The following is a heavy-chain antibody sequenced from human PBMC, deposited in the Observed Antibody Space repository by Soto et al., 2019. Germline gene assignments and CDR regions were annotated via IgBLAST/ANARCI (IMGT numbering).Heavy chain of an antibody. Sequence: WGSLRLSCAASGFTVSSNYMSWVRQAPGKGLEWVSVIYSGGSTYYADSVKGRFTISRDNSKNTLYLQMNSLRAEDTAVYYCARDKYSSSPPRYNYYYYMDVWGKGTTVTVSS. CDR1: GFTVSSNY. V-gene: IGHV3-66*01. D-gene: IGHD6-6*01. J-gene: IGHJ6*03. CDR2: IYSGGST. CDR3: ARDKYSSSPPRYNYYYYMDV.